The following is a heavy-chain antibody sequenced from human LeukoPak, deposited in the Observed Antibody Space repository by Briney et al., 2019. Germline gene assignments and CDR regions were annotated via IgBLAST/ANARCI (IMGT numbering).Heavy chain of an antibody. D-gene: IGHD3-3*01. CDR1: GFTFSNYW. J-gene: IGHJ4*02. CDR2: INSDGSNT. CDR3: AKDLNAAIFGVASPFDY. Sequence: PGGSLRLSCAASGFTFSNYWMHWVRQVPGKGLVWVSRINSDGSNTRYADSVKGRFTISRDNSKNTLYLQMNSLRAEDTAVYYCAKDLNAAIFGVASPFDYWGQGTLVTVSS. V-gene: IGHV3-74*01.